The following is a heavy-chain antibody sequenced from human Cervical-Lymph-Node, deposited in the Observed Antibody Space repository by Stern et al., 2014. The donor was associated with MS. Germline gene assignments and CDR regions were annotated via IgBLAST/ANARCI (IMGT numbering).Heavy chain of an antibody. J-gene: IGHJ6*02. CDR2: LFYSGSP. V-gene: IGHV4-61*01. Sequence: QVQLQESGPGLVKPSETLSLTCTVSGGSVTSGRLYWSWIRQPPGKGLEWIGNLFYSGSPNFKPSLKSRVTISVDKSKNQISLNLRSVTAADTAVYFCATDTGASYYGIDVWGQGTMVTVSS. D-gene: IGHD3-10*01. CDR1: GGSVTSGRLY. CDR3: ATDTGASYYGIDV.